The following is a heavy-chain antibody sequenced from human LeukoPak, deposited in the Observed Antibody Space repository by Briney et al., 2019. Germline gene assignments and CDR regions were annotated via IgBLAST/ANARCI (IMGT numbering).Heavy chain of an antibody. Sequence: ASVKVSCKASGYTFTSYYIHWVRQAPGQGLEWMGIINPSSGSTSYAQKFQGRVTMTRDTSTTTVYMELSSLRSEDTAVYYRARASLVAAAPLYYWGQGTLVTVSS. CDR1: GYTFTSYY. D-gene: IGHD6-13*01. V-gene: IGHV1-46*01. CDR3: ARASLVAAAPLYY. J-gene: IGHJ4*02. CDR2: INPSSGST.